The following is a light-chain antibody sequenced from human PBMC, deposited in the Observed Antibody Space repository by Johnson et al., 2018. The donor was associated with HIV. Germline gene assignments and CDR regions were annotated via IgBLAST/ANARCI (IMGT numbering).Light chain of an antibody. V-gene: IGLV1-51*01. J-gene: IGLJ1*01. CDR3: GTWDSSLSAYV. Sequence: SVLTQSPSVSAAPGQKVTISCSGSSSNIGNNYVSWYQQLPGTAPKLLIYDTIKRPSGIPDRFSGSKSGTSATLGITGLQTGDEADYYCGTWDSSLSAYVFGTGTKVTVL. CDR2: DTI. CDR1: SSNIGNNY.